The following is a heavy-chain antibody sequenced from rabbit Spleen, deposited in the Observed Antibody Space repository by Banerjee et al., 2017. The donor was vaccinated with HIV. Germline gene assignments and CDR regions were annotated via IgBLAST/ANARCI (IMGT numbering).Heavy chain of an antibody. D-gene: IGHD8-1*01. Sequence: QSLEESGGDLVKPGASLTLTCTASGFSFSSSYYMCWVRQAPGKGLEWIGCIYTGNYKSYYASWAKGRFTISKTSSTTVTLQMTSLTVADTATYFCARDAGSGPYIDGYFNLWGQGTLVTVS. CDR1: GFSFSSSYY. J-gene: IGHJ4*01. CDR2: IYTGNYKS. V-gene: IGHV1S40*01. CDR3: ARDAGSGPYIDGYFNL.